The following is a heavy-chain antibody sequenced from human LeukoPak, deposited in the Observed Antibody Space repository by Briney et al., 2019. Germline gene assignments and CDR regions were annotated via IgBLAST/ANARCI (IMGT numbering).Heavy chain of an antibody. CDR3: AREQRGGLCGSLGGLFASYHTYYYMDV. J-gene: IGHJ6*03. CDR2: INPNDGAT. CDR1: GYTFTMYY. V-gene: IGHV1-46*01. D-gene: IGHD3-16*01. Sequence: ASVKVSCKASGYTFTMYYIHWVRQAPGQGLEWMGMINPNDGATTYTQRFQGRVTMTRDMSTATVHMDLRSLRSEDTGVYFCAREQRGGLCGSLGGLFASYHTYYYMDVWGRGTTVTVSS.